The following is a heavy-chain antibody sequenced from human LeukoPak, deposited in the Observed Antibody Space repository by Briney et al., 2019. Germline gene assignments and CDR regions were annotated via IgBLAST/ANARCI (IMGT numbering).Heavy chain of an antibody. CDR3: AKEAKDRGRITMIVVVIGIDY. J-gene: IGHJ4*02. Sequence: GGSLRLSCAASGFTFSDYYMSWIRQAPGKGLEWVSAISGSGGSTYYADSVKGRFTISRDNSKNTLYLQMNSLRAEDTAVYYCAKEAKDRGRITMIVVVIGIDYWGQGTLVTVSS. V-gene: IGHV3-23*01. CDR1: GFTFSDYY. CDR2: ISGSGGST. D-gene: IGHD3-22*01.